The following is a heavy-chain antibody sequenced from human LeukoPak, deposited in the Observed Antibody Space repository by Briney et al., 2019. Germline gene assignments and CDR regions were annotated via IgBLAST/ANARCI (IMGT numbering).Heavy chain of an antibody. D-gene: IGHD5-12*01. CDR2: IVSSSSTT. CDR1: GFHFSNYT. Sequence: GSLRLFLSTFGFHFSNYTINWVRQAPREGPEWLSYIVSSSSTTYYADSVKGRFTISRDNAKNSLYLQMNSLRAEDTAVYYCARVATRGFDYWGQGTLVTVSS. CDR3: ARVATRGFDY. V-gene: IGHV3-48*04. J-gene: IGHJ4*02.